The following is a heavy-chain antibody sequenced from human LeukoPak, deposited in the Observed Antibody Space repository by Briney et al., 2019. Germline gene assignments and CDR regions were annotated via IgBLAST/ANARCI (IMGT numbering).Heavy chain of an antibody. CDR3: ASESAKTRAYGSGRNYYYYYGMDV. V-gene: IGHV4-4*07. J-gene: IGHJ6*02. Sequence: SETLSLTCTVSGGSISSYYWSWIRQPAGKGLEWIGRIYTSGSTNYNPSLKGRVTMSVDTSKNQFSLKLSSVTAADTAVYYCASESAKTRAYGSGRNYYYYYGMDVWGQGTTVTVSS. D-gene: IGHD3-10*01. CDR1: GGSISSYY. CDR2: IYTSGST.